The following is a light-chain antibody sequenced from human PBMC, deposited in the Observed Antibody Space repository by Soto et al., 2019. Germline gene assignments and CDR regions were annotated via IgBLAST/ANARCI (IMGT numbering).Light chain of an antibody. Sequence: QSVLNQPPSASGSPRQSGTISCNGTSSDVGGYNYVSWYQQHPGKAPKLMIYEVSKRPSGVPDRFSGSKSGNTASLTVSGLQAEDEADYYCSSYAGSNNLVFGTGTKVTVL. J-gene: IGLJ1*01. CDR1: SSDVGGYNY. V-gene: IGLV2-8*01. CDR2: EVS. CDR3: SSYAGSNNLV.